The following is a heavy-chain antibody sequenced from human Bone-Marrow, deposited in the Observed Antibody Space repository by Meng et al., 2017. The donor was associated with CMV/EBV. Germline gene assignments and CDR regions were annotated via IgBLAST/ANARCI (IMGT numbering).Heavy chain of an antibody. CDR1: GYTFTGYY. D-gene: IGHD6-6*01. J-gene: IGHJ4*02. V-gene: IGHV1-18*04. Sequence: ASVKVSCKASGYTFTGYYMHWVRQAPGQGLGWMGWISAYNGNTNYAQKLQGRVTMTTDTSTSTAYMELRSLRSDDTAVYYCARSSSFLRGDYWGQGTLVTVSS. CDR2: ISAYNGNT. CDR3: ARSSSFLRGDY.